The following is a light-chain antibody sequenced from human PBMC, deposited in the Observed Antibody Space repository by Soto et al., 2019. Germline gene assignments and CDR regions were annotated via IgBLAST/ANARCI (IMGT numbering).Light chain of an antibody. CDR2: DAS. Sequence: DIQMTQSPSTLSASVGDRVTITCRASQSISSWLAWYQQKPGKAPNLLIYDASSLESGVPSRFSGSGSGTEFTLTISSVQSEDFAVYYCQQYNDWPPWTFGQGTKVDI. J-gene: IGKJ1*01. CDR1: QSISSW. V-gene: IGKV1-5*01. CDR3: QQYNDWPPWT.